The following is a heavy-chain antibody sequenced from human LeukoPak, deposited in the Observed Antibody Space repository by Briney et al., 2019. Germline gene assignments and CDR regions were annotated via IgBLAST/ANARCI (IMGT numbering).Heavy chain of an antibody. CDR3: ARELDGYNSKPLDY. CDR2: TYYRSKWYN. D-gene: IGHD5-24*01. V-gene: IGHV6-1*01. CDR1: GDSVSTNSVA. J-gene: IGHJ4*02. Sequence: SQTLSLTCAISGDSVSTNSVAWNWIRQSPSRGLEWLGRTYYRSKWYNDYAGSVKSRITINPDTSKNQFSLQLKSVTPGDTAVYYCARELDGYNSKPLDYWGQGTLVTVSS.